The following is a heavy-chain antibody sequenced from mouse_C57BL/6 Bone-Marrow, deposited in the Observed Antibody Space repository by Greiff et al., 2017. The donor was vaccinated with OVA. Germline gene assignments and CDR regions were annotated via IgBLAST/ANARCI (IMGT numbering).Heavy chain of an antibody. J-gene: IGHJ3*01. D-gene: IGHD1-1*01. CDR2: IYPGDGDT. CDR3: ANYYASSSGAY. V-gene: IGHV1-82*01. Sequence: VKLMESGPELVKPGASVKISCKASGYAFSSSWMNWVKQRPGKGLEWIGRIYPGDGDTNYNGKFKGKATLTADKSSSTAYMQLSSLTSEDSAVYFCANYYASSSGAYWGQGTLVTVSA. CDR1: GYAFSSSW.